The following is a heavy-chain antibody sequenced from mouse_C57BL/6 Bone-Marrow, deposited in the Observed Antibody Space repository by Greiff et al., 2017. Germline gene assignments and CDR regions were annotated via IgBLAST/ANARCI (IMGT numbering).Heavy chain of an antibody. CDR1: GFTFSDYG. V-gene: IGHV5-17*01. CDR2: ISSGSSTI. D-gene: IGHD1-1*01. Sequence: EVKLMESGGGLVKPGGSLKLSCAASGFTFSDYGMHWVRQAPEKGLVWVAYISSGSSTIYYADTVKGRFTISRDNAKNTLFLQMTSLRSEDTAMYYCARTLYGSTLCYFDYWGQGTTLTVSS. CDR3: ARTLYGSTLCYFDY. J-gene: IGHJ2*01.